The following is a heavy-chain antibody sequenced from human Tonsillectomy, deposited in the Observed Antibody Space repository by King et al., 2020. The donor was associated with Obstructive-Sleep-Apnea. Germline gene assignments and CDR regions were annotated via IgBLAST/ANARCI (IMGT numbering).Heavy chain of an antibody. Sequence: VQLQQWGAGLLKPSETLSLTCAVYGGSFRGYYWSWIRQPPGKGLEWIGEINHSGSTNYNPALKSRVTITVDTSKNQFSLKLSSVTAADTAVDYCARAYLGCCSSTSCFGKWFDPWGQGTLVTVSS. CDR3: ARAYLGCCSSTSCFGKWFDP. CDR2: INHSGST. CDR1: GGSFRGYY. J-gene: IGHJ5*02. V-gene: IGHV4-34*01. D-gene: IGHD2-2*01.